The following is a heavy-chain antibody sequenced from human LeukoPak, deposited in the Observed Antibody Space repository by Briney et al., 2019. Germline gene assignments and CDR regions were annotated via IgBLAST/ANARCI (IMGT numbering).Heavy chain of an antibody. CDR1: GGSFTDYY. D-gene: IGHD6-19*01. Sequence: PSETLSLTCAVYGGSFTDYYWNWIRQPPGKGLEWIGEINHSGITHYNPSLKSRVTISADTSKNQFSLKLNSVTAADTAVYYCARDISWLGFDYWGQGILVTVSS. CDR2: INHSGIT. V-gene: IGHV4-34*01. CDR3: ARDISWLGFDY. J-gene: IGHJ4*02.